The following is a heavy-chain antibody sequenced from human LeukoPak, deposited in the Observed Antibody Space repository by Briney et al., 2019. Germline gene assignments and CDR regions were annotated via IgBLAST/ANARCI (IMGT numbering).Heavy chain of an antibody. CDR1: GFTFSSYS. J-gene: IGHJ4*02. V-gene: IGHV3-21*01. Sequence: TGGSLRLSCAASGFTFSSYSMNWVRQAPGKGLEWVSSISSSSSYIYYADSVKGRFTISRDNAKNSLYLQMNSLRAEDTAVYYCANYYDSSGYSVFGYWGQGTLVTVSS. CDR2: ISSSSSYI. D-gene: IGHD3-22*01. CDR3: ANYYDSSGYSVFGY.